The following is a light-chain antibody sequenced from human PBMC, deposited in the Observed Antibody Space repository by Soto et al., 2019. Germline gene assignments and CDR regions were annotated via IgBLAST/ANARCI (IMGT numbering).Light chain of an antibody. CDR3: QQRSNWPIT. CDR1: QSVSSSN. V-gene: IGKV3-11*01. J-gene: IGKJ5*01. CDR2: DAS. Sequence: VLTQSPGTLSLSPGEGATLSCRASQSVSSSNLAWYQQKPGQAPRLLIYDASNRATGIPARFSGSGSGTDFTLTISSLEPEDFAVYYCQQRSNWPITFGQGTRLEIK.